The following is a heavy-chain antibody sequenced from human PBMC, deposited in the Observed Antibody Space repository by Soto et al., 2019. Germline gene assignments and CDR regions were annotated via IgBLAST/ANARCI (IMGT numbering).Heavy chain of an antibody. D-gene: IGHD3-9*01. CDR2: ISYDGSNK. J-gene: IGHJ4*02. V-gene: IGHV3-30*18. CDR1: GFTFSSYG. Sequence: GESLKISCAASGFTFSSYGMHWVRQAPGKGLEWVAVISYDGSNKYYADSVKGRFTISRDNSKNTLYLQMNSLRAEDTAVYYCANDHPPAGRPTPTGLVDYWGQGTLVTVSS. CDR3: ANDHPPAGRPTPTGLVDY.